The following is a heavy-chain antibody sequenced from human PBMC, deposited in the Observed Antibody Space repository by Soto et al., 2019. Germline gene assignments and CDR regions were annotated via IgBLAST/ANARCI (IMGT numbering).Heavy chain of an antibody. J-gene: IGHJ4*02. CDR3: ASMTRYTPLTMAY. CDR2: ISGSGSAI. V-gene: IGHV3-11*01. Sequence: QVQLVGSGGGLVEPGGSLRLSCAASGFTFNVAYMSWIRQAPGKGLEWISYISGSGSAILYADSVKGRFTISRDNAKNSLFLQMNNLRAEDTAVYYWASMTRYTPLTMAYFGQGTLVTVSS. D-gene: IGHD3-10*01. CDR1: GFTFNVAY.